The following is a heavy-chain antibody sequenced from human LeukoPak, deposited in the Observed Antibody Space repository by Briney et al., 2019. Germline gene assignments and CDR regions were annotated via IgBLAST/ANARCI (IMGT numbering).Heavy chain of an antibody. D-gene: IGHD6-13*01. CDR1: GGSISSYY. V-gene: IGHV4-4*07. J-gene: IGHJ6*03. CDR2: IYTSGST. Sequence: SETLSLTCTVSGGSISSYYWSWIRQPAGKGLEWIGRIYTSGSTNYNPSLKSRVTMSVDTSKNQFSLKLSSVTAADTAVYYCARVGAQLDPFGNYYYMDVXXXXTTVTVSS. CDR3: ARVGAQLDPFGNYYYMDV.